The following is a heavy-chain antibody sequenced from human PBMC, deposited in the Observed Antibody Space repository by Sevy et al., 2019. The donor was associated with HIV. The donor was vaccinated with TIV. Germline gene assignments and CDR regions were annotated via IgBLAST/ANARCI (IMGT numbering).Heavy chain of an antibody. V-gene: IGHV1-69*13. CDR1: ADTFSSYA. CDR2: IIPSFGTT. CDR3: ARGGIGDYSKYFEY. Sequence: ASVKVSCKASADTFSSYAINWVRQAPGQGLEWMGGIIPSFGTTKYGQRFQGRVTITAVESTSTAYMELSSLRSDDSAVFYCARGGIGDYSKYFEYWGQGTLVTVSS. D-gene: IGHD4-4*01. J-gene: IGHJ4*02.